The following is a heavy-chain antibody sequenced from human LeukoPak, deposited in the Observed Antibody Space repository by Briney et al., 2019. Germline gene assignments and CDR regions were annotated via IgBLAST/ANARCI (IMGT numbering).Heavy chain of an antibody. CDR2: ISGSGGST. CDR3: AKDRMAYDTVLRSSYNY. D-gene: IGHD3-22*01. CDR1: GFTFRSYA. Sequence: PGGSLRLSCAASGFTFRSYAMSWVRQAPGKGLEWVSAISGSGGSTYYADSVKGRFTISRDNSKNTLYLQMNSLRAEDTAVYYCAKDRMAYDTVLRSSYNYWGQGTLVTVSS. J-gene: IGHJ4*02. V-gene: IGHV3-23*01.